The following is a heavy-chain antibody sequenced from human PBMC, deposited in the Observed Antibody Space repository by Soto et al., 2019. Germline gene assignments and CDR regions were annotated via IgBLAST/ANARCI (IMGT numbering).Heavy chain of an antibody. CDR3: LKDAPNGSIDD. V-gene: IGHV3-9*01. Sequence: VPVVASGGGLVQPGRSLRLSCAVSGFRFEQYVMHWVRQGPGKGLECVSTVSPTGDTVAYADSVEGRFTVSRDNAKNSLYLQMNSLKGDDTAFYYCLKDAPNGSIDDWGHVTLVTVSS. D-gene: IGHD3-10*01. CDR1: GFRFEQYV. CDR2: VSPTGDTV. J-gene: IGHJ4*01.